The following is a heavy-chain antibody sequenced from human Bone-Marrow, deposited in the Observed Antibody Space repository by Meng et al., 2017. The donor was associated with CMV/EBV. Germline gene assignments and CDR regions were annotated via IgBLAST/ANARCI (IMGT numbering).Heavy chain of an antibody. V-gene: IGHV1-69*10. D-gene: IGHD2-2*02. CDR1: GGTFSSYA. Sequence: SVKVSCKASGGTFSSYAISWVRQAPGQGLEWMGGIIPILGIANYAQKFQGRVTITADKSTSTAYMELSSLRSEDTAVYYCARDHGVVPAAIRGNQRGKFTYYYYGMDVWGQGTTVTVSS. CDR2: IIPILGIA. CDR3: ARDHGVVPAAIRGNQRGKFTYYYYGMDV. J-gene: IGHJ6*02.